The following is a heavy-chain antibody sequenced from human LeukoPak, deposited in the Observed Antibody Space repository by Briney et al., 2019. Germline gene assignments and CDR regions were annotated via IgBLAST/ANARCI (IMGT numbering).Heavy chain of an antibody. CDR2: ISAYNGNT. V-gene: IGHV1-18*01. CDR1: GYTFTSYG. Sequence: ASVKVSCKASGYTFTSYGISWVRQAPGQGLEWMGWISAYNGNTNYAQKLQGRVTMTTDTSTSTAYMELRSLRSDDTAVYYCARGRTVVTTGAWFDPWGQGTLVTVSS. J-gene: IGHJ5*02. CDR3: ARGRTVVTTGAWFDP. D-gene: IGHD4-23*01.